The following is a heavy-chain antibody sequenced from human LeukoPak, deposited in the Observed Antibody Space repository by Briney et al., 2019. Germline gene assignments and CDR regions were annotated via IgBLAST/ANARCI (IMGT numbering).Heavy chain of an antibody. CDR2: MYTSVST. D-gene: IGHD1-26*01. Sequence: SETPSLTCTVSGRSISSYYWSCIRDPAEKGVECIGRMYTSVSTNYNPSLKSRVTMSVDTSKNQFSLKLRSVTAADTGGYYCARVGSTGGVDYWGQGTLVTVSS. CDR3: ARVGSTGGVDY. CDR1: GRSISSYY. J-gene: IGHJ4*02. V-gene: IGHV4-4*07.